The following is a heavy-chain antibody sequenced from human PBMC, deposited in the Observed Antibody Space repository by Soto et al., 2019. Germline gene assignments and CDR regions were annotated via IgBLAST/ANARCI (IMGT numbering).Heavy chain of an antibody. D-gene: IGHD2-15*01. J-gene: IGHJ4*02. V-gene: IGHV3-74*01. CDR2: MNPDGSAI. Sequence: EVQLVESGGGLVQPGGSLRLSCVVSGFTFSSSWMHWVRQGPGKGLVWVSRMNPDGSAINYADSVKGRFTTSRDNAKKILYLQMNSLRDDDTALYYCVTGWSEYLVQGTLVTVSS. CDR3: VTGWSEY. CDR1: GFTFSSSW.